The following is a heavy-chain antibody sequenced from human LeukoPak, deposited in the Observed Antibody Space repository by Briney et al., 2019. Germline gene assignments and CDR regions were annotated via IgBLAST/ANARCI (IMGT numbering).Heavy chain of an antibody. D-gene: IGHD1-26*01. CDR3: ARYSGSYYRFDY. CDR2: INPNSGGT. V-gene: IGHV1-2*02. CDR1: GYIFTGYY. J-gene: IGHJ4*02. Sequence: ASVKVSCKASGYIFTGYYMHWVRQAPGQGLEWMGWINPNSGGTNYAQKFQGRVTMTRDTSISTAYMELSRLRSDDTAVYYCARYSGSYYRFDYWGQGTLVTVSS.